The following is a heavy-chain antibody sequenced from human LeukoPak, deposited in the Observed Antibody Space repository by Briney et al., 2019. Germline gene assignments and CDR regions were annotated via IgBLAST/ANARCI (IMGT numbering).Heavy chain of an antibody. J-gene: IGHJ5*02. D-gene: IGHD3-10*01. Sequence: PSETLSLTCTVSGGSISSDNYYWGWIRQPPGTGLEWIGSIYYNGATYYNPSLKSRVTISVDASKDQFSLKLSSVTAADAAVYXXXRNREVRGVSNWFDPWGQGTLVTVSS. V-gene: IGHV4-39*03. CDR1: GGSISSDNYY. CDR3: XRNREVRGVSNWFDP. CDR2: IYYNGAT.